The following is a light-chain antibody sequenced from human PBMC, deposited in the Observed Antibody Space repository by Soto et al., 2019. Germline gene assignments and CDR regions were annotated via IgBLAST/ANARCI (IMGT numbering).Light chain of an antibody. V-gene: IGKV3-20*01. CDR3: QQYGSSLYT. CDR1: RSVSSSY. J-gene: IGKJ2*01. CDR2: GAS. Sequence: EIVLTQSSGTLSLSPGERATLSCRASRSVSSSYLAWYQQKPGQAPRLLIYGASSRATGIPDRFSGSGSGTDFTLTISRLEPEDFAVYYCQQYGSSLYTFGQGTKVDIK.